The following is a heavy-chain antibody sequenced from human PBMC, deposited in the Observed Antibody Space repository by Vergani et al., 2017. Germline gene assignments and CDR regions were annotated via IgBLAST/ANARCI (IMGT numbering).Heavy chain of an antibody. CDR1: GGSISSGSYY. Sequence: QVQLQESGPGLVRPSQTLSLTCTVSGGSISSGSYYWSWLRPPAGKGLEWIGRFYTGGGTSYNPSLKSRVTISVDTSKNQFSLQLSSVTAAATAVYYCARDPLYSTTWPFLLLDMDVWVQGTTVTVSS. D-gene: IGHD6-13*01. V-gene: IGHV4-61*02. CDR3: ARDPLYSTTWPFLLLDMDV. J-gene: IGHJ6*02. CDR2: FYTGGGT.